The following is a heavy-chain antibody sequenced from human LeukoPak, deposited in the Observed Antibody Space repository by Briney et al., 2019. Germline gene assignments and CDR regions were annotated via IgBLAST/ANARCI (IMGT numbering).Heavy chain of an antibody. CDR2: IGIDSGNT. V-gene: IGHV3-48*01. J-gene: IGHJ4*02. Sequence: GGSLRLSCTASGFPFIEYSMNWVRQAPGKGLEWISYIGIDSGNTKYADSVRGRFTISADKAKNSLYLQINSLRVEDTAVYYCARDHNYAFDNWGQGTLVSVAS. D-gene: IGHD1-1*01. CDR3: ARDHNYAFDN. CDR1: GFPFIEYS.